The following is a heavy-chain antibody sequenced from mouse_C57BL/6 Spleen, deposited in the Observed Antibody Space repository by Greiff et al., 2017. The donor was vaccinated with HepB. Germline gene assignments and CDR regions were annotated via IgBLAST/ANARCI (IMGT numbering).Heavy chain of an antibody. D-gene: IGHD2-14*01. J-gene: IGHJ2*01. V-gene: IGHV1-50*01. CDR3: ARIGY. Sequence: QVQLQQSGAELVKPGASVKLSCKASGYTFTSYWMQWVKQRPGQGLEWIGEIDPSDSYTNYNQKFKGKATLTVDTSSSTAYMQLSSLTSEDAAVYYCARIGYWGQGTTLTVSS. CDR1: GYTFTSYW. CDR2: IDPSDSYT.